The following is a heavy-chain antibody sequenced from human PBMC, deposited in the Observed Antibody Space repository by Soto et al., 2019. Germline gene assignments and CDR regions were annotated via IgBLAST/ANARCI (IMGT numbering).Heavy chain of an antibody. CDR3: ARSSTIFGVARYDWFDP. D-gene: IGHD3-3*01. J-gene: IGHJ5*02. Sequence: QVQLVQSGAEVKKPGSSVKVSCKASGGTFSSYTINWVRQAPGQGLEWMGGIIPIYGTTNYAQKFQGRVTITADESTRTAYMELSSLRFEDTAVYYCARSSTIFGVARYDWFDPWGQGTLVIVSS. CDR1: GGTFSSYT. V-gene: IGHV1-69*12. CDR2: IIPIYGTT.